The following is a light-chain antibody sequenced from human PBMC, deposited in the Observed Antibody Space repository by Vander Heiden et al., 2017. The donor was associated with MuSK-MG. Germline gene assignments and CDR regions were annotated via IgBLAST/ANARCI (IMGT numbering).Light chain of an antibody. CDR1: QSVTSS. Sequence: EIVMTQSPATLSGSRGEIATLSCRASQSVTSSLAWYQQKPGRAPRLLIYGASTRAAGIPARFSGSGSGTEFTLTISSLQSEDFAIYYCQQYNNWPPTFGHATKVEIK. J-gene: IGKJ1*01. CDR3: QQYNNWPPT. CDR2: GAS. V-gene: IGKV3-15*01.